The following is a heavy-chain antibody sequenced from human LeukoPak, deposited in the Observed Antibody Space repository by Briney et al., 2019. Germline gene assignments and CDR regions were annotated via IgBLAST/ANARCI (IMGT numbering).Heavy chain of an antibody. CDR1: GGPISIGTYY. CDR3: ARHRNVASLSLDY. V-gene: IGHV4-39*01. J-gene: IGHJ4*02. D-gene: IGHD3-10*02. CDR2: IHHTGST. Sequence: SETLSLTCTVSGGPISIGTYYWGWVRQPPGKGLEWIGSIHHTGSTYHNPSLKSRVTISVDTSKDQFSLKLSSVTAADTAVYYCARHRNVASLSLDYWGQGTLVTVSS.